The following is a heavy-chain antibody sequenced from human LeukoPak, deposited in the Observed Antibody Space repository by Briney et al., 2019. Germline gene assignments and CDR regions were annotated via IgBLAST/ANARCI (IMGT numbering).Heavy chain of an antibody. V-gene: IGHV4-59*06. CDR2: IYYSGST. CDR3: ARGLIAAAGAYFDY. Sequence: SETLSLTCTVSGGSISNYYWSWIRQHPGKGLEWIGYIYYSGSTYYNPSLRSRVTISVDTSKNQFSLKLSSVTAADTAVYYCARGLIAAAGAYFDYWGQGTLVTVSS. D-gene: IGHD6-13*01. CDR1: GGSISNYY. J-gene: IGHJ4*02.